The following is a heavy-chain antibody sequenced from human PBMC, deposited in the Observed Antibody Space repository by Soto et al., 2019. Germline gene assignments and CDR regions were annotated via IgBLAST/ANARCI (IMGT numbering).Heavy chain of an antibody. CDR2: IIPIFGTA. V-gene: IGHV1-69*13. CDR1: GGTFSSYA. CDR3: ARMVVRYWGPINYFDY. Sequence: GASVKVSCKASGGTFSSYAISWVRQAPGQGLEWMGGIIPIFGTANYAQKFQGRVTITADESTSTAYMELSSLRSEDTAVYYCARMVVRYWGPINYFDYWGQGTLVTVS. J-gene: IGHJ4*02. D-gene: IGHD2-15*01.